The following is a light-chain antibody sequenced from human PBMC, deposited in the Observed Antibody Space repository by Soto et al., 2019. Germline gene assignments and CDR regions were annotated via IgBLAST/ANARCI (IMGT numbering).Light chain of an antibody. CDR3: QCYDSSLYGYV. Sequence: QSVLTQPPSLSGAPGQRVTISCAGSSSSIGAGYDVHWYQQLPGAAPKLLIYANSNRPSGVPDRFSGSKSGTSASLAITGLQAEDEADYYCQCYDSSLYGYVFGSGTKVTVL. CDR1: SSSIGAGYD. CDR2: ANS. V-gene: IGLV1-40*01. J-gene: IGLJ1*01.